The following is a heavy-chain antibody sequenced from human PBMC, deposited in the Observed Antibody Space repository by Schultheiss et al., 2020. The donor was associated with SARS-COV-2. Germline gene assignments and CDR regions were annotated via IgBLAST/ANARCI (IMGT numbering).Heavy chain of an antibody. CDR1: GFTFSSYS. V-gene: IGHV3-48*01. D-gene: IGHD3-3*01. J-gene: IGHJ6*03. Sequence: GGSLRLSCAASGFTFSSYSMNWVRQAPGKGLEWVSYISSSSSTIYYADSVKGRFTISRDNAKNSLYLQMNSLRAEDTAVYYCARDAYYDFWSGYGTYYYYMDVWGEGTTVTVSS. CDR2: ISSSSSTI. CDR3: ARDAYYDFWSGYGTYYYYMDV.